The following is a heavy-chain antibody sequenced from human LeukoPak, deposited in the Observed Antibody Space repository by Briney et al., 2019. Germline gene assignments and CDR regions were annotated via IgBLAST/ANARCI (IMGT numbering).Heavy chain of an antibody. CDR3: AKSRGQLVPDYFQH. CDR2: IYHSGST. CDR1: GYSISSGYY. D-gene: IGHD6-13*01. V-gene: IGHV4-38-2*01. J-gene: IGHJ1*01. Sequence: SETLSLTCAVSGYSISSGYYWGWIRQPPGKGLEWIGSIYHSGSTYYNPSLKSRVTISVDTSKTQFSLKLSSVTAADTAVYYCAKSRGQLVPDYFQHWGQGTLVTVSS.